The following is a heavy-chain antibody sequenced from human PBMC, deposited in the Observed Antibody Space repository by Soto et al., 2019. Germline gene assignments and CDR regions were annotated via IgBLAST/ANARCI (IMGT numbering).Heavy chain of an antibody. V-gene: IGHV3-11*01. CDR2: ISSSGSVM. J-gene: IGHJ4*02. D-gene: IGHD1-1*01. Sequence: GGSLRLSCEASGFTLSDDYMSWIRQAPGKGLEWVSYISSSGSVMYYADSVRGRFTISRDNAKNSLYLQMDSLRAEDTAVYYCARDRLPTNYYFDLWGQGTLVTVSS. CDR3: ARDRLPTNYYFDL. CDR1: GFTLSDDY.